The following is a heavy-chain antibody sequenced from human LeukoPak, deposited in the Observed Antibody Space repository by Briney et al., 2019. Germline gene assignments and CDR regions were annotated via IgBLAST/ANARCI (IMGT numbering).Heavy chain of an antibody. D-gene: IGHD2-2*01. CDR3: GRRGLLVPAS. J-gene: IGHJ5*02. CDR1: GGSISSNY. CDR2: IYYDGST. V-gene: IGHV4-39*01. Sequence: SETLSLTCTVSGGSISSNYWVWIRQPPGKGLEWVGSIYYDGSTYYNSALKSRATIFADTSKSQFSLKLNSVIAADTAVYYCGRRGLLVPASWGQGTLVTVSS.